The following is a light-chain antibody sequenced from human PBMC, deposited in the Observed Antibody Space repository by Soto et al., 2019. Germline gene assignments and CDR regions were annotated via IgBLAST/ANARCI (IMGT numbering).Light chain of an antibody. Sequence: DIQIPHATSTPFLSLRNRITITCRASQSISSWLAWYQQKPGKAPKLLIYDASSLESGVPSRFSGSGSGTEFTLTISSLQPDDYATDYCQQYNSYPWTFGHEIEVDIK. J-gene: IGKJ1*01. CDR3: QQYNSYPWT. V-gene: IGKV1-5*01. CDR2: DAS. CDR1: QSISSW.